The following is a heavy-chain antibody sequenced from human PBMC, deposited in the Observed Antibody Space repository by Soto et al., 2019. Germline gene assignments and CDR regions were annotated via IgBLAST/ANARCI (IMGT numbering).Heavy chain of an antibody. CDR1: GFSLTTSGVG. Sequence: QITLNESGPTVVKPAETLTLTCTFSGFSLTTSGVGVGWIRQSPGKAPEWLALIYWDDDKRYSASRKSRLTIPNPTSKNQLVLTMASVAPADTATYYCAHRILRTVFGLVTTTAIYFDFWGQGTPVVVSS. CDR3: AHRILRTVFGLVTTTAIYFDF. CDR2: IYWDDDK. J-gene: IGHJ4*02. D-gene: IGHD3-3*01. V-gene: IGHV2-5*02.